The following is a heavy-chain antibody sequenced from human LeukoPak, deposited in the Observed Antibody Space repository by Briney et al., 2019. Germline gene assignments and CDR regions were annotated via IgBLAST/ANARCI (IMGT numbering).Heavy chain of an antibody. J-gene: IGHJ4*02. Sequence: ASVKVSCKASGYTFTGYYMHWVRQALGQGLEWMGWINPNSGGTNYAQKFQGRVTMTRDTSISTAYMELSRLRSDDTAVYYCAPSFYDSSGYYFDYWGQGTLVTVSS. CDR1: GYTFTGYY. V-gene: IGHV1-2*02. CDR3: APSFYDSSGYYFDY. CDR2: INPNSGGT. D-gene: IGHD3-22*01.